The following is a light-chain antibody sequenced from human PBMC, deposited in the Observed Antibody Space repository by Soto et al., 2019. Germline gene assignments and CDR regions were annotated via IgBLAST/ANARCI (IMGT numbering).Light chain of an antibody. CDR3: AAWDDTLDAQV. V-gene: IGLV1-47*01. Sequence: QAVLTQSPSASGTPGQRVTISCSGSRSNIGRNFAYWYQHVPGTAPRLLIQRNNERPSGVPDRFPGSKSGTSVSLAISGLRSEDEATYYCAAWDDTLDAQVFGGGTKLTVL. CDR2: RNN. CDR1: RSNIGRNF. J-gene: IGLJ3*02.